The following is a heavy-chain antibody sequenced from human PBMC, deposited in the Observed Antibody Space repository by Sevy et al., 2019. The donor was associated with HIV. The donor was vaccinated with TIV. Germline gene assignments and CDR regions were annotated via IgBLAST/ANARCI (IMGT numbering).Heavy chain of an antibody. V-gene: IGHV3-53*01. D-gene: IGHD3-22*01. CDR1: GFSVSDTY. J-gene: IGHJ3*02. CDR2: IYSGDKT. Sequence: GGSLRLSCAASGFSVSDTYMSWVRQAPGKGLEWVSVIYSGDKTYHADSVKGRFTISRDSSKNTNYLQLNSLRTEDTAVYYCARLNVYYYDDDGYYTTGNAFDIWGQGTMVTVSS. CDR3: ARLNVYYYDDDGYYTTGNAFDI.